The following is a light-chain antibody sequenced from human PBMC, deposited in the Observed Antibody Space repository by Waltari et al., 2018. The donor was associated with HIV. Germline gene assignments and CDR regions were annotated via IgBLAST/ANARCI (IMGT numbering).Light chain of an antibody. V-gene: IGKV3-15*01. CDR2: GAS. Sequence: MSQSPATLSVSPGQTVTVFCGASADIGDKLAWYQQKRGRAPQLLVSGASSRATGVPARFAGRGSGTDFNLTIAGLQSNDSAIYFCQQYSTWPRTFGQGTLV. J-gene: IGKJ1*01. CDR3: QQYSTWPRT. CDR1: ADIGDK.